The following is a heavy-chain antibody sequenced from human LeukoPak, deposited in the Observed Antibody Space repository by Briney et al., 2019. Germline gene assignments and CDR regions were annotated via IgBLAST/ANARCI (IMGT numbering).Heavy chain of an antibody. CDR3: AKDLRYDFWSGYSVGAFDI. CDR1: GFTFSSYS. D-gene: IGHD3-3*01. J-gene: IGHJ3*02. CDR2: ISSSSTI. V-gene: IGHV3-48*04. Sequence: GGSLRLSCAASGFTFSSYSMNWVRQAPGKGLEWVSYISSSSTIYYADSVKGRFTISRDNAKNSLYLQMNSLRAEDTAVYYCAKDLRYDFWSGYSVGAFDIWGQGTMVTVSS.